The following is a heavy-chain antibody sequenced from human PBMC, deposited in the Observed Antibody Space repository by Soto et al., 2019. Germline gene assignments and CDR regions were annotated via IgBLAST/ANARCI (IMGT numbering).Heavy chain of an antibody. J-gene: IGHJ6*02. D-gene: IGHD2-15*01. CDR1: GLTISNAW. Sequence: EVQLVDYGGGFIYPGGSLRLSCAASGLTISNAWMNWVRQAPGKGMEWVGRIKTNTEGGTTDYAAAVKGRFTVSREDSKNTLYLQVNSRKTEDTAVYYFTTGSVEGVWGQGTMVTVS. CDR3: TTGSVEGV. V-gene: IGHV3-15*07. CDR2: IKTNTEGGTT.